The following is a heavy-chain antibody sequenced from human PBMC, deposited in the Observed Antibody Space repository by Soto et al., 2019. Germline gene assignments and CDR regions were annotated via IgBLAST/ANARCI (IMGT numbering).Heavy chain of an antibody. CDR2: IDPSDSYT. V-gene: IGHV5-10-1*01. CDR3: ARSGYDFWSGYYTYYYYGMDV. CDR1: GYSFTSYW. Sequence: GESLKISCKGSGYSFTSYWINWVRQMPGKGLEWMGRIDPSDSYTNYSPSFQGHVTISADKSISTAYLQWSSLKASDTAMYYCARSGYDFWSGYYTYYYYGMDVWGQGTTVTVSS. J-gene: IGHJ6*02. D-gene: IGHD3-3*01.